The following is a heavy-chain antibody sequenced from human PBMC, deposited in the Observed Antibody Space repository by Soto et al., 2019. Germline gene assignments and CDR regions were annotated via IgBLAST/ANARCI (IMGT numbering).Heavy chain of an antibody. D-gene: IGHD3-22*01. J-gene: IGHJ3*02. CDR2: IYCSGST. V-gene: IGHV4-30-4*01. CDR3: ARAATTYYYDSSGYYYTFDI. Sequence: QVQLQESGPGLVKPSQTLSLTCTVSGGSISSGDSYWSWIRQPPGRGLEWIGYIYCSGSTYYTPSLKSRVTISVDTSKHQFSLKLSSVTAADTAVYYCARAATTYYYDSSGYYYTFDIRGQGTMVTVSS. CDR1: GGSISSGDSY.